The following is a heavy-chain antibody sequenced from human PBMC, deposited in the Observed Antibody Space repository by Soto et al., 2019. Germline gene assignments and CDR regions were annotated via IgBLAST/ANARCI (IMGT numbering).Heavy chain of an antibody. CDR1: GGSISSGDYS. V-gene: IGHV4-30-2*01. CDR2: IYHSGST. J-gene: IGHJ5*02. Sequence: QLQLQESGSGLVKPSQTLSLTCAVSGGSISSGDYSWSWIRQPPGKGLEWIGYIYHSGSTYYNPSHKRRVTISVDRSKNQFSLQLSSVTAADTAVYYCARWWMYAPRCDPWVQETLVTVSS. D-gene: IGHD2-8*01. CDR3: ARWWMYAPRCDP.